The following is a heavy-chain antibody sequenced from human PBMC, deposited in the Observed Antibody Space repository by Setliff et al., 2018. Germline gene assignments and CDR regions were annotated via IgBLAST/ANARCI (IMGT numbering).Heavy chain of an antibody. J-gene: IGHJ4*02. CDR2: IANGGSPI. D-gene: IGHD1-26*01. CDR1: GFTFSSYT. CDR3: VRGHASGTRGY. V-gene: IGHV3-48*01. Sequence: PGGSLRLSCAASGFTFSSYTMNWVRQAPGKGLEWLSYIANGGSPIYYADSVKGRFTISRDNAKNSVYLLMNSLRVEVTAVYYCVRGHASGTRGYWGQGTLVTVSS.